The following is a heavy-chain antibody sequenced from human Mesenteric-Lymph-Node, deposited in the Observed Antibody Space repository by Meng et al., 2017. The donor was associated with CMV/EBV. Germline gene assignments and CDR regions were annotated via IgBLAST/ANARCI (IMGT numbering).Heavy chain of an antibody. Sequence: ASVKVSCKASGYTFTSYYMHWVRQAPGQGLEWMGIINPSGGSTSYAQKFQGRVTMTRDTSTSIVYMELSSLRSEDTAVYYCARGGLRRGLTTVTTRANWFDPWGQGTLVTVSS. D-gene: IGHD4-11*01. CDR3: ARGGLRRGLTTVTTRANWFDP. V-gene: IGHV1-46*01. CDR2: INPSGGST. CDR1: GYTFTSYY. J-gene: IGHJ5*02.